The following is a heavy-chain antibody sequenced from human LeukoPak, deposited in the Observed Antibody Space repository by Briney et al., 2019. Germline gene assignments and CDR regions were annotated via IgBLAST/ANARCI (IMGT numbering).Heavy chain of an antibody. CDR1: GFTFSSYA. CDR2: ISGSGGST. V-gene: IGHV3-23*01. J-gene: IGHJ4*02. D-gene: IGHD3-10*01. CDR3: AKDSPVYGSGSYEVPSFDY. Sequence: PGGSLRLSCAASGFTFSSYAMSWVRQAPGKGLEWVSAISGSGGSTYYADSVKGRFTISRDNSKNTLYLQMNSLRAEDTAVYYCAKDSPVYGSGSYEVPSFDYWGQGTLVTVSS.